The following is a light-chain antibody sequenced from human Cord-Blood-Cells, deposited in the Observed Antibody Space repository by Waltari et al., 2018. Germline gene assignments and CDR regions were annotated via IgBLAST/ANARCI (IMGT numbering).Light chain of an antibody. Sequence: DIQMTQSPSSVSASVGDRVTITCRASQGISSWLAWYQQKPVKAPKLLIYAXSSXXXXXXXRFSGSGSGTDFTLTISSLQPEDFATYYCQQANSFPYTFGQGTKLEIK. CDR2: AXS. CDR3: QQANSFPYT. V-gene: IGKV1-12*01. J-gene: IGKJ2*01. CDR1: QGISSW.